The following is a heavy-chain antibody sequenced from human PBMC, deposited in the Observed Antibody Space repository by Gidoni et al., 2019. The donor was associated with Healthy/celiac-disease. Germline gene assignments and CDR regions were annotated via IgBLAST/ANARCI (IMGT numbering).Heavy chain of an antibody. J-gene: IGHJ3*02. D-gene: IGHD6-13*01. V-gene: IGHV4-34*01. CDR2: INHSGST. CDR3: AEADSSTRSI. Sequence: QVQLQQWGAGLLKPSETLSLTCAVYGGSFSGYYWSWIRQPPGKGLEWIGEINHSGSTNYNPSLKSRVTISDTSKNQFSLKLSSVTAADTAVYYCAEADSSTRSIWGQGTMVTVSS. CDR1: GGSFSGYY.